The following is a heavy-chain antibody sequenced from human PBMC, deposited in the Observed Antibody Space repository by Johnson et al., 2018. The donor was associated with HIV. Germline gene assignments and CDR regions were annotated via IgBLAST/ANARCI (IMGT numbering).Heavy chain of an antibody. CDR3: TTDRGGEIAVAGPDAFDI. CDR1: GFTFSNVW. Sequence: VQLVESGGGLVQPGGSLRLSCSASGFTFSNVWMSWVRQAPGKGLEWVGRIKSKTDGGTTDYAAPVKGRFTISRDDSKNTLYLQMNSLKTEDTAVYYCTTDRGGEIAVAGPDAFDIWGQGTMVTVSS. CDR2: IKSKTDGGTT. D-gene: IGHD6-19*01. J-gene: IGHJ3*02. V-gene: IGHV3-15*01.